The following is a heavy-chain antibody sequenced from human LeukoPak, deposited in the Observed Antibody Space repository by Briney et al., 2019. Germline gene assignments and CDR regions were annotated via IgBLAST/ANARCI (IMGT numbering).Heavy chain of an antibody. V-gene: IGHV4-61*08. CDR1: GGSISSGGYY. CDR3: ARQGGDILTGSGNWFDP. D-gene: IGHD3-9*01. Sequence: PSETLSLTCTVSGGSISSGGYYWSWIRQHPGKGLEWIGYIYYSGSTNYNPSLKSRVTISVDTSKNQFSLKLSSVTAADTAVYYCARQGGDILTGSGNWFDPWGQGTLVTVSS. CDR2: IYYSGST. J-gene: IGHJ5*02.